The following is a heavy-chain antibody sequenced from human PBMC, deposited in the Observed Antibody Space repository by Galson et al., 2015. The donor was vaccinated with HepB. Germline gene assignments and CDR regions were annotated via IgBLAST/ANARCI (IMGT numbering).Heavy chain of an antibody. D-gene: IGHD3-3*01. CDR3: ARDVTMSGSRRYFYFYSMDV. Sequence: SLRLSCAGSGFNFEDYAMHWVRQGPGRGLEWVSGISWKATSIAYGDSVKGRFTISRDNAKKSPYLQMNNLRPEDTAVYYCARDVTMSGSRRYFYFYSMDVWGQGTTVTVSS. CDR2: ISWKATSI. J-gene: IGHJ6*02. V-gene: IGHV3-9*01. CDR1: GFNFEDYA.